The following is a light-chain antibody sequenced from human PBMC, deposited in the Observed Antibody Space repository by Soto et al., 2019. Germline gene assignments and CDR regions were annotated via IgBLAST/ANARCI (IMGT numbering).Light chain of an antibody. V-gene: IGKV3-11*01. CDR2: DAS. CDR1: QSVGFY. Sequence: EIVLTQSPATLSLSPGERATLSCRASQSVGFYLTWYQQKPGQAPRLLIYDASNRATGIPARFSGSGSGTDFTLTISSLEPEDFAVYYCQQRANWPRFTFGAGTKVDIK. J-gene: IGKJ3*01. CDR3: QQRANWPRFT.